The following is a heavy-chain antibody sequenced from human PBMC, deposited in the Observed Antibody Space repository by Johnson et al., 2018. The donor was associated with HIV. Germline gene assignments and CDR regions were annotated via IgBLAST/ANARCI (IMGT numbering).Heavy chain of an antibody. CDR1: GFTFSRNA. CDR2: ISYDGSNK. J-gene: IGHJ3*02. Sequence: QVQLVESGGGVVQPGGSLGLSCTASGFTFSRNAMHWVRQAPGKGLEWVAVISYDGSNKFYADSVKGRFTISRDNSKNSLYLQMNSLRAEDTAVYYCAREHSEVRYGSNTRGAFDIWGQGTMVTVSS. D-gene: IGHD3-10*01. CDR3: AREHSEVRYGSNTRGAFDI. V-gene: IGHV3-30*04.